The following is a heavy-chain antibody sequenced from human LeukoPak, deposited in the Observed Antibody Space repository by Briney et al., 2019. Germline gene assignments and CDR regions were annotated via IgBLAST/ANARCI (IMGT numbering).Heavy chain of an antibody. D-gene: IGHD6-6*01. CDR3: ARDSKRPRGAFDI. V-gene: IGHV4-59*01. CDR2: IYYSGST. Sequence: NSSETLSLTCTVSGGSISSYYWSWIRQPPGKGLEWIGYIYYSGSTNYNPSLKSRVTISVDTSKNQFSLKLSSVTAADTAVYYCARDSKRPRGAFDIWGQGTMVTVSS. J-gene: IGHJ3*02. CDR1: GGSISSYY.